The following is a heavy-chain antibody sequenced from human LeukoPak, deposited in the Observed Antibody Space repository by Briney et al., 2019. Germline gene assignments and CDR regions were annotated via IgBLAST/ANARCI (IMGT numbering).Heavy chain of an antibody. J-gene: IGHJ4*02. Sequence: SETLSLTCTVSGGSISSYYWSWIRQPPGKGLEWIGYIYYSGSTNYNPPLKSRVTISVDTSKNQFSLKLSSVTAADTAVYYCASGYYDSSGHDYWGQGTLVTVSS. V-gene: IGHV4-59*08. CDR1: GGSISSYY. CDR2: IYYSGST. D-gene: IGHD3-22*01. CDR3: ASGYYDSSGHDY.